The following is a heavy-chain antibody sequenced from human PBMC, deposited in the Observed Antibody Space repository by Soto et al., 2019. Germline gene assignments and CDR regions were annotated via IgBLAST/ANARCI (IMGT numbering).Heavy chain of an antibody. D-gene: IGHD7-27*01. V-gene: IGHV3-9*01. CDR3: AKVRDPGETRDWGEFFEH. J-gene: IGHJ4*02. CDR2: FSRNSGDI. Sequence: GKGLEWVAVFSRNSGDIGYAGSVQGRFTISRDNAKNSLYLQMNSLRPDDTALYYCAKVRDPGETRDWGEFFEHWGKGTLVTVSS.